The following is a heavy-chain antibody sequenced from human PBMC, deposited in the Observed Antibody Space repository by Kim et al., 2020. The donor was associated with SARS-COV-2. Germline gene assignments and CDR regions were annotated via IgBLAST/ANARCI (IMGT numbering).Heavy chain of an antibody. CDR2: IYYSGST. Sequence: SETLSLTCTVSGGSVSSGSYYWSWIRQPPGKGLEWIGYIYYSGSTNYNPSLKSRVTISVDTSKNQFSLKLSSVTAADTAVYYCARYYGDYATSPPGFDPWGQGTLVTVSS. CDR3: ARYYGDYATSPPGFDP. D-gene: IGHD4-17*01. CDR1: GGSVSSGSYY. J-gene: IGHJ5*02. V-gene: IGHV4-61*01.